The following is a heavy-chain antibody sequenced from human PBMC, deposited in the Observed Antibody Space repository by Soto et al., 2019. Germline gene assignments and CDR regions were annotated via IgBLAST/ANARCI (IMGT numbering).Heavy chain of an antibody. CDR3: ARGSGGYCSSTSCYEGYYYYYGMDV. Sequence: QVQLVQSGAEVKKPGSSVKVSCKASGGTFSSYTISWVRQAPGQGLEWMGRIIPILGIANYAQKFQGRVTITADKSTSTAYMELSSLRSEDTAVYYCARGSGGYCSSTSCYEGYYYYYGMDVWGQGTTVTVSS. J-gene: IGHJ6*02. CDR2: IIPILGIA. D-gene: IGHD2-2*01. CDR1: GGTFSSYT. V-gene: IGHV1-69*02.